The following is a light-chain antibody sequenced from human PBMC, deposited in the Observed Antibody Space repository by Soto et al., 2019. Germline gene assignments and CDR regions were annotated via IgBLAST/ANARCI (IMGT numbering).Light chain of an antibody. Sequence: DIPMTQSPSSLSASVGDSVTITCRASQNIKTYLNWYQQKPGKAPNLMFYAASSLHSGVPSRFSGSGSGTHFTLTISSLQPEDFATYYCQQSFSSPPWTFGQGTKVEIK. V-gene: IGKV1-39*01. CDR2: AAS. CDR3: QQSFSSPPWT. CDR1: QNIKTY. J-gene: IGKJ1*01.